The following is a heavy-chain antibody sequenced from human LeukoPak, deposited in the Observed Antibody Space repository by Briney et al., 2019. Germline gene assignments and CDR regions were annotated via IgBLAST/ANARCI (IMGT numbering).Heavy chain of an antibody. J-gene: IGHJ3*02. CDR1: GFTVSSNY. CDR2: IKQDGSEK. V-gene: IGHV3-7*01. D-gene: IGHD7-27*01. CDR3: ARDGEIDAFDI. Sequence: GGSLRLSCAASGFTVSSNYMSWVRQAPGKGLEWVANIKQDGSEKYYVDSVKGRFTISRDNAKNSLYLQMNSLRAEDTAVYYCARDGEIDAFDIWGQGTMVTVSS.